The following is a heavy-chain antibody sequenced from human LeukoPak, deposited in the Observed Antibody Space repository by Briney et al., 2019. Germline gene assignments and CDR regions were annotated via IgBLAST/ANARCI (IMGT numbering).Heavy chain of an antibody. D-gene: IGHD3-16*01. J-gene: IGHJ4*02. Sequence: ASVNVSCKPSGYSFTGYYMHWVRQAPGQGLEGMGWINPNSGGTNYAQKFQGRVTMTRDTSISTVYMEMSRLRSDDTGVYYCARDGGMAGEYFFDYWGQGTVVTVCS. CDR3: ARDGGMAGEYFFDY. CDR2: INPNSGGT. CDR1: GYSFTGYY. V-gene: IGHV1-2*02.